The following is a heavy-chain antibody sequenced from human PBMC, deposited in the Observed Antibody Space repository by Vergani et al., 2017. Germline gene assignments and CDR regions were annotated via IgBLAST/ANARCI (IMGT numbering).Heavy chain of an antibody. CDR1: GFIFRSHS. CDR3: ARDPVPYYDILTGYYGLDV. V-gene: IGHV3-48*01. Sequence: EVQLVESGGGLVQPGGSLRLSCAASGFIFRSHSMNWVRQAPGKGLEWVSYISSDGRTSYYADSVKGRFTISRDNAKNSLYLKMNSLRAEDTAVYYCARDPVPYYDILTGYYGLDVWCQGTTVTVSS. D-gene: IGHD3-9*01. J-gene: IGHJ6*02. CDR2: ISSDGRTS.